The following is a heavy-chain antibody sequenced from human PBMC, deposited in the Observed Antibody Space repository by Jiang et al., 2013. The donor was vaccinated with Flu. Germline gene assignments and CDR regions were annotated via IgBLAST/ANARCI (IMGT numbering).Heavy chain of an antibody. Sequence: VQLLESGGGLVQPGGSLRLSCAGSGFTFRDHYMDWVRQAPGKGLEWVGRSRNRANSYTTEYAASVKGRFTVSRDDSGMYLQMNSLKTEDTAVYYCVRPEGDV. CDR1: GFTFRDHY. V-gene: IGHV3-72*01. J-gene: IGHJ6*01. CDR2: SRNRANSYTT. CDR3: VRPEGDV.